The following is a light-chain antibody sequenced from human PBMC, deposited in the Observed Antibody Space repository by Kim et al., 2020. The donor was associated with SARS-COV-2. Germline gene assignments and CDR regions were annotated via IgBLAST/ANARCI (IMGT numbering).Light chain of an antibody. J-gene: IGKJ2*01. Sequence: DIQMTQSPSSLSASVGDRVTITCRASQGISSYLNWYQHKPGKAPKLLIYTASNLQSGVPSRFSGRGSGTDFTLTISSLQPEDFATYYCQQSYSIPYTFGQGTKLEI. V-gene: IGKV1-39*01. CDR2: TAS. CDR3: QQSYSIPYT. CDR1: QGISSY.